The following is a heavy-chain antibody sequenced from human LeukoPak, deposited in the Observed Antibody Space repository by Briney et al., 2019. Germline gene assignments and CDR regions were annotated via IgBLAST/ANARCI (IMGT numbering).Heavy chain of an antibody. Sequence: GASVKVSCKASGYTFTSYDINWVRQATGQGLEWMGWMNPNSGNTGYAQKFQGRVTMTRNTSISTAYMELSSLRSEDTAVYCCARGLRYSNYWRYWGQGTLVTVSS. J-gene: IGHJ4*02. CDR2: MNPNSGNT. V-gene: IGHV1-8*01. CDR3: ARGLRYSNYWRY. CDR1: GYTFTSYD. D-gene: IGHD4-11*01.